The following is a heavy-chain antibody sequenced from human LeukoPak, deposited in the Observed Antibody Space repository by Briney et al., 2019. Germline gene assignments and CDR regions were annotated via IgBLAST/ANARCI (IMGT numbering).Heavy chain of an antibody. Sequence: SETLSLTCTVSGGSISSYYWSWIRQPPGKGLEWIGYIYYSGSTNYNPSLKSRVTISVDTSKNQFSLKLSSVTAADTAVYYCATVTVVAATPDLWFDPWGQGTLVTVSS. V-gene: IGHV4-59*01. CDR2: IYYSGST. CDR3: ATVTVVAATPDLWFDP. CDR1: GGSISSYY. D-gene: IGHD2-15*01. J-gene: IGHJ5*02.